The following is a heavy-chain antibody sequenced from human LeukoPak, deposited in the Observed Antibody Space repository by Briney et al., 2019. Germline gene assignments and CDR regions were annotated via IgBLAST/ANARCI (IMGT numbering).Heavy chain of an antibody. D-gene: IGHD1-26*01. CDR2: VNTDGSTT. V-gene: IGHV3-74*01. CDR1: GFTFSGSY. J-gene: IGHJ4*02. Sequence: GGSLRPSCAASGFTFSGSYMHWVRQAPGKGLVWVSRVNTDGSTTTYADSVKGRFTISRDNANNTLYLQMNSLRAEDTAVYYCAKAGAFEVGAAFDYWGQGTLVTVSS. CDR3: AKAGAFEVGAAFDY.